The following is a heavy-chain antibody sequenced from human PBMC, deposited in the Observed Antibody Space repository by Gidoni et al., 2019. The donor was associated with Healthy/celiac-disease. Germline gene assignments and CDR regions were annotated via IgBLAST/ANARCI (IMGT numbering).Heavy chain of an antibody. CDR3: ASIAVAGLNAFDI. J-gene: IGHJ3*02. Sequence: QVQLVQSGAEVKKPGASVKVSCKASGYTFTSYYMHWVRQAPGQGLEWLGIINPSGGSTSYAQKFQGRVTMTRDTSTSTVYMELSSLRSEDTAVYYCASIAVAGLNAFDIWGQGTMVTVSS. CDR1: GYTFTSYY. V-gene: IGHV1-46*03. D-gene: IGHD6-19*01. CDR2: INPSGGST.